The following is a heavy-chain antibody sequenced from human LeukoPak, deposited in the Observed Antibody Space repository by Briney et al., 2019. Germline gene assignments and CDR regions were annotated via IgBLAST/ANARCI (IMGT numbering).Heavy chain of an antibody. V-gene: IGHV3-30*18. CDR2: ISYDGSNK. CDR1: GFTFSSYG. Sequence: PGGSLRLSCAASGFTFSSYGMHWVRQAPGKGLEWVAVISYDGSNKYYADSVKGRFTISRDNSKNTLYLQMNSLRAEDTAVYYCAKGASSSWSDYWGQGTLVTVSS. D-gene: IGHD6-13*01. CDR3: AKGASSSWSDY. J-gene: IGHJ4*02.